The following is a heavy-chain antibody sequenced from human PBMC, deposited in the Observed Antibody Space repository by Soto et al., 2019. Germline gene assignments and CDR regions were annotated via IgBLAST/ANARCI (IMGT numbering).Heavy chain of an antibody. Sequence: GGSLRLSCAASGFTFSNYWMHWVRQAPGKGLVWVSRISNDGSTTIYANSVKGRFTISRDNAKNTLYLQMNSLRAEDSAVYYCARVQWQITYQYYGMDVWGQGTTVTVSS. D-gene: IGHD6-19*01. CDR2: ISNDGSTT. CDR3: ARVQWQITYQYYGMDV. V-gene: IGHV3-74*01. CDR1: GFTFSNYW. J-gene: IGHJ6*01.